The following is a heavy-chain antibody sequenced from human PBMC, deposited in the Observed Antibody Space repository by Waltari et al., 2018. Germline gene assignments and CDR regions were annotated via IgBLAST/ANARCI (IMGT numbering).Heavy chain of an antibody. J-gene: IGHJ4*02. Sequence: EMQLLESGGGLVEPGGSLRLSCAASGFTFSNYAMIWVRQAPGNGLEWVSAIRGGGVDSFSADSVKGRFTISRDNFKNKLFLRMNSLTVEDTGVYYCAKDWVVAVGNTDDFDVWGQGALVTVSS. CDR1: GFTFSNYA. CDR3: AKDWVVAVGNTDDFDV. D-gene: IGHD2-2*01. CDR2: IRGGGVDS. V-gene: IGHV3-23*01.